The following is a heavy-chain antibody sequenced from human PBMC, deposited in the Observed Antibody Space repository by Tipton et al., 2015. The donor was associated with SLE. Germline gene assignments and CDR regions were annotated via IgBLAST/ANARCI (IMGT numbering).Heavy chain of an antibody. CDR1: GFTLSSYA. CDR3: ASELIQDYFDY. CDR2: ISNDGSDK. V-gene: IGHV3-30*04. Sequence: SLRLSCAASGFTLSSYAMHWVRQAPGKGLEWVAIISNDGSDKYYADPLKGRFSISRDNSKNTLYLQMNSLRAVDTAVDYCASELIQDYFDYWGQGTLVTVSS. J-gene: IGHJ4*02.